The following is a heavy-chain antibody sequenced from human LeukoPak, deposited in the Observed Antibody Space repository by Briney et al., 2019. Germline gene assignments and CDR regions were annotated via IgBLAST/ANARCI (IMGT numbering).Heavy chain of an antibody. Sequence: KPSETLSLTCAVYGGSFSGYYWSWIRRPPGKGLEWIGEINHSGSTNYNPSLKSRVTISVDTSKNQFSLKLSSVTAADTAVYYCASRHYYYDSSGYYYRRAHFDYWGQGTLVTVSS. CDR1: GGSFSGYY. CDR2: INHSGST. CDR3: ASRHYYYDSSGYYYRRAHFDY. V-gene: IGHV4-34*01. J-gene: IGHJ4*02. D-gene: IGHD3-22*01.